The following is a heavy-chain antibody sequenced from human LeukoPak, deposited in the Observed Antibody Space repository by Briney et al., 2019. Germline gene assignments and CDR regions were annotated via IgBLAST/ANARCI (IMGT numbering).Heavy chain of an antibody. CDR2: INHSGST. Sequence: SETLSLTCAVYGGSFSGYYWSWIRQPPGKGLEWSGEINHSGSTNYNPSLKSRVTISVDTSKNQFSLKLSSVTAADTAVYYCARVYCSSTSCYENWFDPWGQGTLVTVSS. D-gene: IGHD2-2*01. CDR3: ARVYCSSTSCYENWFDP. J-gene: IGHJ5*02. CDR1: GGSFSGYY. V-gene: IGHV4-34*01.